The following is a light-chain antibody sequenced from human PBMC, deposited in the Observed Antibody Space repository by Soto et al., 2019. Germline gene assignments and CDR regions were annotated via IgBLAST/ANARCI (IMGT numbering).Light chain of an antibody. V-gene: IGLV1-40*01. Sequence: QSALTQPPSVSGAPGQRVTISCTGSSSNIGAGYDVHGYQQRPGAAPKLLISANINRPSGVPDRFSGSKSGTSASLAITGLQADDEGDYFCQSYDSTLSARYVFGTGTKVTVL. CDR3: QSYDSTLSARYV. CDR1: SSNIGAGYD. CDR2: ANI. J-gene: IGLJ1*01.